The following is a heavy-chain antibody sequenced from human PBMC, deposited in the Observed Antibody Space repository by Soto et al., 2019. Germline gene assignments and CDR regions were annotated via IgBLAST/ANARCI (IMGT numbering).Heavy chain of an antibody. D-gene: IGHD2-2*01. V-gene: IGHV1-69*02. CDR3: ARLDMGDIVVVPAAQE. Sequence: QVQLVQSGAEVKKPGSSVKVSCKASGGTFSSYTISWVRQAPGQGLEWMGRIIPILGIANYAQKFQGRVTITADKSTSTAYMELSSLRSEDTAVYYCARLDMGDIVVVPAAQEWGQGTLVTVSS. CDR1: GGTFSSYT. J-gene: IGHJ4*02. CDR2: IIPILGIA.